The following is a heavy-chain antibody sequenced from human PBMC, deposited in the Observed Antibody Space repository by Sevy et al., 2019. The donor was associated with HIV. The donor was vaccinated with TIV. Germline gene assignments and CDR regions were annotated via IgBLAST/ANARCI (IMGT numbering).Heavy chain of an antibody. CDR1: DDSISSGYY. V-gene: IGHV4-38-2*02. Sequence: PETLSLTCTVSDDSISSGYYWGWIRQPPGKGLEWIGSIYHTGSTYYNPSLKSRVILSVDTSKNQFSLKLSSVTAADTAVYYCARRTIAARPRDYWGQGTLVTVSS. CDR2: IYHTGST. D-gene: IGHD6-6*01. J-gene: IGHJ4*02. CDR3: ARRTIAARPRDY.